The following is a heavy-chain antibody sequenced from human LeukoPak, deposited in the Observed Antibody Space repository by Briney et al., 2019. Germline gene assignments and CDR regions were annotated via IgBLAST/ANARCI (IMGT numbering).Heavy chain of an antibody. J-gene: IGHJ4*02. V-gene: IGHV3-23*01. CDR2: IEKNAGGA. CDR3: TAYEILTGYLFDY. Sequence: GSLRLSFAASDFTFIDCAMSWVRLAPWNGLEWVSRIEKNAGGAYCADYVKGSFTVSRDNSKNTLYLQMSSLRVVVFFFKQKTAYEILTGYLFDYWGQGTLVTVSS. CDR1: DFTFIDCA. D-gene: IGHD3-9*01.